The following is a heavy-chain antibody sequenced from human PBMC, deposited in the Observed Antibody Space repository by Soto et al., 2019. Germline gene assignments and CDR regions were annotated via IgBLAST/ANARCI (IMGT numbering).Heavy chain of an antibody. Sequence: QVELQQWGAGLLKPSETLSLTCAVYGGSLSGYYWSWIRQPPGKGLEWIGDISHRGSANYNPSLKTRVTISVDTSRNPRSLRLTSVTAADSAVYYGARAPGDYPDYWGQGTLLTVSS. CDR3: ARAPGDYPDY. V-gene: IGHV4-34*02. CDR2: ISHRGSA. CDR1: GGSLSGYY. J-gene: IGHJ4*02. D-gene: IGHD4-17*01.